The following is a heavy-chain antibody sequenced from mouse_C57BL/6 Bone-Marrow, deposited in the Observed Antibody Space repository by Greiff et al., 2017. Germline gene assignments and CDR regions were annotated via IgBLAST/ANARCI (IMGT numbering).Heavy chain of an antibody. J-gene: IGHJ4*01. CDR1: GYAFTNYL. CDR3: GREWFGYAMDY. D-gene: IGHD2-2*01. V-gene: IGHV1-54*01. Sequence: VQLQQSGAELVRPGTSVKVSCKASGYAFTNYLIDWVKQRPGQGLEWIGGINPGNGGTNYNEKFKGKATLTADKSSSTAYMQLCRLTSEDSAVYYCGREWFGYAMDYWGQGTTVTVSS. CDR2: INPGNGGT.